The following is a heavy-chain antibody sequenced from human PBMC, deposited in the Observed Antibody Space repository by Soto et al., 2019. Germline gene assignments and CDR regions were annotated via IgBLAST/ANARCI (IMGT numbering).Heavy chain of an antibody. CDR1: GFTFSSYA. V-gene: IGHV3-30-3*01. Sequence: GGSLRLSCAASGFTFSSYAMHWVRQAPGKGLEWVAVISYDGSNKYYADSVKGRFTISRDNSKNTLYLQMNSLRAEDTAVYYCARVANFLYSSSWSPTSGSWFDPWGQGTLVTVSS. CDR3: ARVANFLYSSSWSPTSGSWFDP. D-gene: IGHD6-13*01. CDR2: ISYDGSNK. J-gene: IGHJ5*02.